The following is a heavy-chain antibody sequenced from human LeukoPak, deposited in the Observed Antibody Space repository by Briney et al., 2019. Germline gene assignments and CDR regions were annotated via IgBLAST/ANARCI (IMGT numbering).Heavy chain of an antibody. CDR3: ARGPDGPTRFDF. Sequence: KPRGSLQISCKGSGYSFTNYWIGWVRQIPGKGLELMGIIYPGDSDTRYRPSFQGQVTISAGKSISTAYLQWSSLKGSDTAMYYCARGPDGPTRFDFWGQGTLVTVSS. CDR1: GYSFTNYW. CDR2: IYPGDSDT. V-gene: IGHV5-51*01. J-gene: IGHJ4*02. D-gene: IGHD1-1*01.